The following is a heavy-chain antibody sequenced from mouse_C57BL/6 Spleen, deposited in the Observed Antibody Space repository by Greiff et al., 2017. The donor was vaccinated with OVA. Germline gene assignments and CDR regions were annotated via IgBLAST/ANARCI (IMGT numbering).Heavy chain of an antibody. J-gene: IGHJ4*01. CDR3: ARRGGLPRRAMDY. CDR1: GFSLTSYG. D-gene: IGHD2-2*01. CDR2: IWSGGST. Sequence: VQRVESGPGLVQPSQSLSITCTVSGFSLTSYGVHWVRQSPGKGLEWLGVIWSGGSTDYNAAFISRLSISKDNATSQVFFKMNSLQADDTAIYYCARRGGLPRRAMDYWGQGTSVTVSS. V-gene: IGHV2-2*01.